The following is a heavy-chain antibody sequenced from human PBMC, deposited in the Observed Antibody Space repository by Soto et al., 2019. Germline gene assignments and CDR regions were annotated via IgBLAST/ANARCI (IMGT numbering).Heavy chain of an antibody. J-gene: IGHJ6*02. CDR2: IYHSGST. D-gene: IGHD3-10*01. Sequence: SETLSLTCAVSSSYISSGYYWGWIRQPPGKGLEWIGSIYHSGSTHYNPSLKSRVTISVDTSKNQFSLKLSSVTAADTAVYYCASTTDYYGSMDVWGQGTTVT. V-gene: IGHV4-38-2*01. CDR1: SSYISSGYY. CDR3: ASTTDYYGSMDV.